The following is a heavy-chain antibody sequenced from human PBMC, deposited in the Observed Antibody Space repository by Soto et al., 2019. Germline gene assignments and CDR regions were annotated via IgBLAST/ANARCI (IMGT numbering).Heavy chain of an antibody. Sequence: ASVKVSCKASGYTFTSYGISWVRQAPGQGLEWMGWISAYNGNTNYAQKLQGRVTMTTDTSTSTAYMELRSLRSEDTAVYYCARERRIQPSNWFDPWGQGTLVTVSS. V-gene: IGHV1-18*01. CDR2: ISAYNGNT. D-gene: IGHD1-1*01. CDR1: GYTFTSYG. CDR3: ARERRIQPSNWFDP. J-gene: IGHJ5*02.